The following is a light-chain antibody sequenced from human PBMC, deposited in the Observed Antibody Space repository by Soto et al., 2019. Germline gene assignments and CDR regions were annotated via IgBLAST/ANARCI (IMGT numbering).Light chain of an antibody. CDR3: MQGSHWPPIT. J-gene: IGKJ5*01. Sequence: DVVMTQSPLSLPFTRGQPASISRSSSQSLAYSDGDTFLNWFQQRPGQSPRRLIYKVSNREAGVPDRFSGSGSGTDFTLKISRVEAEDVGLYYCMQGSHWPPITFGQGTRLEIK. V-gene: IGKV2-30*01. CDR1: QSLAYSDGDTF. CDR2: KVS.